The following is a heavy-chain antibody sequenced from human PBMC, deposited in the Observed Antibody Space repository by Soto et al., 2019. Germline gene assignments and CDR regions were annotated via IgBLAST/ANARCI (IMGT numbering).Heavy chain of an antibody. V-gene: IGHV3-48*03. CDR1: GFPFSSYE. CDR2: ISSGGGNI. J-gene: IGHJ4*02. CDR3: ARDRWLRYSGYDWHFDY. D-gene: IGHD5-12*01. Sequence: EVQLVESGGVLVQPGESLRLSCAASGFPFSSYEMNWVRQAPGKGLEWVAYISSGGGNIYYAESVKGRFTISRDNAKNSVDLQMNSLRAEDTAVYYRARDRWLRYSGYDWHFDYWGQGTLFTVSS.